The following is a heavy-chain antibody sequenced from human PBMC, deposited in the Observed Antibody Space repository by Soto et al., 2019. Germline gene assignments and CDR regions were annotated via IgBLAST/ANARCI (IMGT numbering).Heavy chain of an antibody. D-gene: IGHD3-9*01. J-gene: IGHJ4*02. CDR3: SSSEGLRYFDWLPPDY. V-gene: IGHV1-69*06. CDR2: IIPIFGTA. Sequence: QVQLVQSGAEVKKPGSSVKVSCKASGGTFSSYAISWVRQAPGQGLEWMGGIIPIFGTANYAQKFQGRVTITADKSTSTAYMELSSLRSEDTAVYYCSSSEGLRYFDWLPPDYWGQGTLVTVSS. CDR1: GGTFSSYA.